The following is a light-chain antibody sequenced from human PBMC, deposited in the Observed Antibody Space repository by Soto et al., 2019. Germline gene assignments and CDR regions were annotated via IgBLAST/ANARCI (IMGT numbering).Light chain of an antibody. J-gene: IGLJ1*01. CDR2: EVT. CDR3: SSYAGSNNLV. V-gene: IGLV2-8*01. CDR1: SSDVGGYNF. Sequence: QSVLSQPPSAPGSPGRSVTISCTGASSDVGGYNFVSWYQQHPGKAPKLLIYEVTKRPSGVPDRFSGSKSGNTASLTVSGLQAEDEADYFCSSYAGSNNLVFGSGTKVTVL.